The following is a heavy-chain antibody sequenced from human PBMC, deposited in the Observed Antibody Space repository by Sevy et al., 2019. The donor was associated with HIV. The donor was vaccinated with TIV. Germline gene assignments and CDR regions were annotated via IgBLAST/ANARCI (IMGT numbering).Heavy chain of an antibody. Sequence: GGSLRLSCAASGFTFSSYGMHWVRQAPGKGLEWVAVISYDGSNKYYADSVKGRFTISRDNSKNTLYLQMNNLRAEDTAVYYCAKDQNYDILTGPSAPDYWGQGTLVTVSS. CDR2: ISYDGSNK. D-gene: IGHD3-9*01. V-gene: IGHV3-30*18. CDR1: GFTFSSYG. J-gene: IGHJ4*02. CDR3: AKDQNYDILTGPSAPDY.